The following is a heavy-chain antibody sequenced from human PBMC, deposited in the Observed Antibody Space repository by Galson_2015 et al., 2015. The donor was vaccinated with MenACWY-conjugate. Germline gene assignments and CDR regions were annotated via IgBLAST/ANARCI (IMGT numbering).Heavy chain of an antibody. CDR1: GFTVSRYW. Sequence: SLRLSCAASGFTVSRYWMTWVRQAPGKGLEWVANINQDGSDKSYADSVKGRFAISKDNAKNSMFLQMNRLTAEDTAVYYCARVDYNANGNVYWGQGTLVTVSS. J-gene: IGHJ1*01. CDR2: INQDGSDK. V-gene: IGHV3-7*03. CDR3: ARVDYNANGNVY. D-gene: IGHD4-11*01.